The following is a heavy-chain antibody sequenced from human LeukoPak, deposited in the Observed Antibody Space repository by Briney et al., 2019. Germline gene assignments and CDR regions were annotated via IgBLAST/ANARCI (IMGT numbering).Heavy chain of an antibody. CDR3: ARHLRYGSGSLDY. D-gene: IGHD3-10*01. Sequence: SETLSLTCTVSGGSISSYYWSWIRQPPGKGLEWIGYIYYSGSTNYNPSPKSRVTISVDTSKNQFSLKLSSVTAADTAVYYCARHLRYGSGSLDYWGQGTLVTVSS. CDR1: GGSISSYY. V-gene: IGHV4-59*08. CDR2: IYYSGST. J-gene: IGHJ4*02.